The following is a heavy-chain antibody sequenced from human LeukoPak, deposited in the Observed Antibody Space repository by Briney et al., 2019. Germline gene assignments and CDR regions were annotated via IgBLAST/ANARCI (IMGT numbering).Heavy chain of an antibody. CDR3: AHRDKTRVRVDY. D-gene: IGHD4-17*01. Sequence: PGGSLRLSCAASGITFRNASMSWVRQAPGKGLEWVGRIKSKNDGGATDYAAPVKGRFTISRDDSKNTLFLQINSLTTEDTAVYSGAHRDKTRVRVDYWGQGTLSPSPQ. J-gene: IGHJ4*02. CDR1: GITFRNAS. CDR2: IKSKNDGGAT. V-gene: IGHV3-15*01.